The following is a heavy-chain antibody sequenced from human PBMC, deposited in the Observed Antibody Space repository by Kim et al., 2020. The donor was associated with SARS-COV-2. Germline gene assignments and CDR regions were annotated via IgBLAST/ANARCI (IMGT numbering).Heavy chain of an antibody. J-gene: IGHJ4*02. CDR3: ARGIVVVTAINYFDY. CDR1: GYTFTSYA. Sequence: ASVKVSCKASGYTFTSYAMNWVRQAPGQGLEWMGWINTNTGNPTYAQGFTGRFVFSLDTSVSTAYLQISSLKAEDTAVYYCARGIVVVTAINYFDYWGQRTLVTVSS. V-gene: IGHV7-4-1*02. D-gene: IGHD2-21*02. CDR2: INTNTGNP.